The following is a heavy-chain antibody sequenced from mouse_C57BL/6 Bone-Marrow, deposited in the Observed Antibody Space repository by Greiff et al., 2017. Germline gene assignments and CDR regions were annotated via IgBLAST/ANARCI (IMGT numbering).Heavy chain of an antibody. J-gene: IGHJ2*01. CDR1: GFNIKDDY. CDR2: IDPENGDT. Sequence: VQLQQSGAELVRPGASVKLSCTASGFNIKDDYMHWVKQRPEQGLEWIGWIDPENGDTEYASKFQGKATITADTSSNTAYLQLSSLTSEDTAVYYCTTGTGTGFDYWGQGTTRTVSS. V-gene: IGHV14-4*01. D-gene: IGHD4-1*01. CDR3: TTGTGTGFDY.